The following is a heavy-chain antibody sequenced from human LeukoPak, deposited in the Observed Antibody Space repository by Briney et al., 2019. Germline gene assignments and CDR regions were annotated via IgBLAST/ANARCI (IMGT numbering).Heavy chain of an antibody. CDR1: GYTFTSYD. V-gene: IGHV1-8*01. J-gene: IGHJ5*02. Sequence: GASVKVSCKASGYTFTSYDINWVRQATGQGLEWMGWMNPNSGNTGYAQKFQGRVTMTRNTSISTAYMELSSLRSEDTAVYYCARDRGLGYCSSTSCYGVYNWFDPWGQGTLVTVSS. CDR2: MNPNSGNT. D-gene: IGHD2-2*01. CDR3: ARDRGLGYCSSTSCYGVYNWFDP.